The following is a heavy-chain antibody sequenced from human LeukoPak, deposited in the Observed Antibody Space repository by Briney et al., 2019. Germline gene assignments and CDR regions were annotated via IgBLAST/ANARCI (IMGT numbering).Heavy chain of an antibody. CDR2: IDTAAET. CDR3: VREIRGTLGWYFDP. Sequence: GGSLRLSCAASGFTFSNYDIHWVRQTIGKSLGWVSAIDTAAETYYSDSVKGRFIISRENAKNALYLQMNSLGAGDTAIYYCVREIRGTLGWYFDPWGQGTLVTVSS. V-gene: IGHV3-13*01. CDR1: GFTFSNYD. J-gene: IGHJ5*02. D-gene: IGHD3-10*01.